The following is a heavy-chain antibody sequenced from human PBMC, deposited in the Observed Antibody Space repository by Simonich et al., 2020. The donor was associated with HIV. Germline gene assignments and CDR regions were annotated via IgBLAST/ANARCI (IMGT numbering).Heavy chain of an antibody. D-gene: IGHD3-16*01. CDR3: ASGGSISSVWADDY. CDR1: GFTFSSYA. CDR2: ISYDGSNK. J-gene: IGHJ4*02. Sequence: QVQLVESGGGVVQPGRSLRLSCAASGFTFSSYAMHWVRQAPGKGLEWVAVISYDGSNKYYADSVKGRFTISRDNSKNTLYLQMNSLRAEDTAVYYCASGGSISSVWADDYWGRGTLVTVSS. V-gene: IGHV3-30*07.